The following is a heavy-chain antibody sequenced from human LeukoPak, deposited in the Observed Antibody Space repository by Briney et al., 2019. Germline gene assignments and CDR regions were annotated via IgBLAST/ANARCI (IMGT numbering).Heavy chain of an antibody. V-gene: IGHV3-30*02. D-gene: IGHD3-10*01. CDR2: IRYDGSNK. CDR1: GFTFSICA. J-gene: IGHJ4*02. Sequence: GGSLRLSCAASGFTFSICAMHWVRQAPGKGLEWVAFIRYDGSNKYYADSVKGRFTISRDNSKNTLYLQMNSLRAEDTAVYYCARDPDYYGSGSYCFDYWGQGTLVTVSS. CDR3: ARDPDYYGSGSYCFDY.